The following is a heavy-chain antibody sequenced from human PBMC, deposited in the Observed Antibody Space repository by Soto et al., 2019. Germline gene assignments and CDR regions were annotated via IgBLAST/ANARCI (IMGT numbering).Heavy chain of an antibody. CDR2: IYWDDDK. V-gene: IGHV2-5*02. CDR3: AHIDPEIVTVGGHGGFDY. D-gene: IGHD5-12*01. J-gene: IGHJ4*02. Sequence: QITLKESGPTLVRPPQTLTLTCTFSGFSLTSGVGVGWIRQPPGKALEWLALIYWDDDKRYSPSLKNRLTITKDTSKHQVVLTMTNVGSVDTATYFCAHIDPEIVTVGGHGGFDYWGQGTLVTVSS. CDR1: GFSLTSGVG.